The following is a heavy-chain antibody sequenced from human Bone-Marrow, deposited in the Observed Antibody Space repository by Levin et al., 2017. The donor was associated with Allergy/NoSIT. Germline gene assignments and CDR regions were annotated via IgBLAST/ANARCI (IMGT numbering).Heavy chain of an antibody. CDR1: GFTFSSYW. CDR3: ARAGDYGGDWFDP. J-gene: IGHJ5*02. Sequence: GGSLRLSCAASGFTFSSYWMHWVRQAPGKGLVWVSRINSDGSSTSYADSVKGRFTISRDNAKNTLYLQMNSLRAEDTAVYYCARAGDYGGDWFDPWGQGTLVTVSS. V-gene: IGHV3-74*01. CDR2: INSDGSST. D-gene: IGHD4-17*01.